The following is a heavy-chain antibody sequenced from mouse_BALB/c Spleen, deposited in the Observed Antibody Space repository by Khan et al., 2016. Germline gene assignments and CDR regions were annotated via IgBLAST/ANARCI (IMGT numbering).Heavy chain of an antibody. D-gene: IGHD2-4*01. V-gene: IGHV14-3*02. CDR2: IDPANGNT. Sequence: VQLQQSGAELVKPGASVKLSCTASGFNIKDTYMHWVKQRPEQGLEWIGRIDPANGNTKYDPKFQGKATITADTSSNTAHLQLSSLTSEDTAVYYVARSPYDYDVWFAYWGQGTLVTVSA. CDR1: GFNIKDTY. J-gene: IGHJ3*01. CDR3: ARSPYDYDVWFAY.